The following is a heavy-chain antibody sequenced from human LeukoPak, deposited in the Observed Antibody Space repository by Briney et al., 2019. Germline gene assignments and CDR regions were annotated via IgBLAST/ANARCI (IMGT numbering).Heavy chain of an antibody. CDR2: IKEDGSEK. CDR3: ARDQGYAFYDY. D-gene: IGHD2-2*01. V-gene: IGHV3-7*01. J-gene: IGHJ4*02. CDR1: GFTFSNYW. Sequence: PGGSLRLSCAASGFTFSNYWMSWVRQGPGKGLEWVANIKEDGSEKYYVDSVKGRFGISRDSAKNSLHLQMNSLRAEDTAVYYCARDQGYAFYDYWGQGTLVVVSS.